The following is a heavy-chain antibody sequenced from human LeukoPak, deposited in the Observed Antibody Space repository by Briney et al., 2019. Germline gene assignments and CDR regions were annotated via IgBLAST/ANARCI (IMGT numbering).Heavy chain of an antibody. D-gene: IGHD5-12*01. CDR3: ARDTTYSGYVYYYYYGMDV. Sequence: GRSLRLSCAASGFTFSSYAMHWVRQAPGKGLEWVAVISYDGSNKYYADSVKGRFTISRDNSKNTLYLQMNSLRAEDTAVYYCARDTTYSGYVYYYYYGMDVWGQGTTVTVSS. CDR2: ISYDGSNK. J-gene: IGHJ6*02. V-gene: IGHV3-30-3*01. CDR1: GFTFSSYA.